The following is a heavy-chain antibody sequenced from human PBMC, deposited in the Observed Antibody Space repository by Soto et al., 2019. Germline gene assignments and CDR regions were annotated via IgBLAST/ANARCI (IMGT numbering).Heavy chain of an antibody. Sequence: GGSLRLSCAASGFTFSSDWMHWFRQAPGKGLVWVSRTDSGGRTTTYADSVKGRFTISRDNAKNTLYLQMNGLRAEDTALYYCARWFTYGNFDYFDYWGQGTQVTVSS. D-gene: IGHD3-10*01. CDR3: ARWFTYGNFDYFDY. J-gene: IGHJ4*02. CDR2: TDSGGRTT. CDR1: GFTFSSDW. V-gene: IGHV3-74*01.